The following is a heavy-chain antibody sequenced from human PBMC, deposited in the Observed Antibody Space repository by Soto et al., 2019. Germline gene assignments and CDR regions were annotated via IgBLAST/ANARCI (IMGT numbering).Heavy chain of an antibody. Sequence: QVQLVQSGAEVKKPGASVTVSCIASGDTFTGYFIHWVREVPGQGLEYMGWINLNTGGTDYAQKFQGRVTMTRDTSISTVFMEMKSLTSDDTAVYYCARAASWAARDWFDPWGQGTLVAVSS. J-gene: IGHJ5*02. CDR2: INLNTGGT. D-gene: IGHD2-15*01. CDR3: ARAASWAARDWFDP. V-gene: IGHV1-2*02. CDR1: GDTFTGYF.